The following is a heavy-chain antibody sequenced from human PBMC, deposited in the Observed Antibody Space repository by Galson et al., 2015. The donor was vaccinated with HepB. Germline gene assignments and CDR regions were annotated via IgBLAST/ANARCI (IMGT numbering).Heavy chain of an antibody. Sequence: SVKLSCKASGYTFTDYAVNWVRQAPGQGLEWMGWMNPNTGKTTYAPGFAGRFVFSLDTSVTTAYLQISSLETDDTAVYYCARSPLRFLDWLPYYDYYYMDVWGKGTTVTVSS. J-gene: IGHJ6*03. V-gene: IGHV7-4-1*02. CDR1: GYTFTDYA. D-gene: IGHD3-3*01. CDR2: MNPNTGKT. CDR3: ARSPLRFLDWLPYYDYYYMDV.